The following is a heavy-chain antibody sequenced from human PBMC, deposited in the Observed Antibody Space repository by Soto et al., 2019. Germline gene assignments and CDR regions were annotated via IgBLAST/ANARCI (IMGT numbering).Heavy chain of an antibody. CDR3: ARVASIAAFY. CDR1: GFTFSSHW. CDR2: IKQDGNEK. Sequence: PGGSLRLSCAASGFTFSSHWMSWVRQAPGKGLEWVANIKQDGNEKYYVDSVKGRFTISRDNAKNSLYLQMNSLRAEDTAVYYCARVASIAAFYWGQGTLVTVSS. D-gene: IGHD6-6*01. V-gene: IGHV3-7*05. J-gene: IGHJ4*02.